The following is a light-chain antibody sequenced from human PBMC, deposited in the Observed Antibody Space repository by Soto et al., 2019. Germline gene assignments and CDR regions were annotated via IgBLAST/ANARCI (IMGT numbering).Light chain of an antibody. CDR3: QVWDSDNDICYV. V-gene: IGLV3-21*02. Sequence: SYELTQPPSVSVAPGQTATVTCGGDNIGSKGVHWYQRKPGQAPVLVVYEDSDRPSGIPERFSGSNSGNTATLTISRVEAEDEADYYCQVWDSDNDICYVFGPGTKVTVL. CDR1: NIGSKG. CDR2: EDS. J-gene: IGLJ1*01.